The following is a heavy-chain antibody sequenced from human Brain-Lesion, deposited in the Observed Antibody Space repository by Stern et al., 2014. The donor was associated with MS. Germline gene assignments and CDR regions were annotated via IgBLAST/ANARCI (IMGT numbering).Heavy chain of an antibody. CDR1: GFTFGNYW. CDR3: ARVYNTIYGIVTQRGSGMDV. D-gene: IGHD3-3*01. J-gene: IGHJ6*02. Sequence: EEQLVESGGGLVQPGGSLTISCTAAGFTFGNYWMTWVRQVQGKGLEWGATIKEDGTEKNYVDSVKGRFTISRDNARNSLYLQMNSLRVEDTALYYCARVYNTIYGIVTQRGSGMDVWGQGTTVIVSS. V-gene: IGHV3-7*01. CDR2: IKEDGTEK.